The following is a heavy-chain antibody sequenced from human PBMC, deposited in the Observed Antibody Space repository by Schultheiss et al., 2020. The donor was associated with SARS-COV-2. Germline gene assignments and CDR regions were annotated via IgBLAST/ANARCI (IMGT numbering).Heavy chain of an antibody. CDR2: ISYDGSNK. Sequence: GGSLRLSCAASGFTFSSYPMSWVRQAPGKGLEWVAVISYDGSNKYYADSVKGRFTISRDNSKNTLYLQMNSLRAEDTAVYYCAKVMYSSSWYGGDYYYYGMDVLGQGTTVTVSS. CDR1: GFTFSSYP. D-gene: IGHD6-13*01. V-gene: IGHV3-30*18. CDR3: AKVMYSSSWYGGDYYYYGMDV. J-gene: IGHJ6*02.